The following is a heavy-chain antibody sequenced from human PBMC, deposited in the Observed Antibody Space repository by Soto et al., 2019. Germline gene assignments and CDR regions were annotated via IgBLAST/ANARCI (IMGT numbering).Heavy chain of an antibody. Sequence: QVQLVESGGGVVQPGRSLRLSCAASGFTFSSSAMHWVRQAPGKGLEWVTVISYDGSNKDYADSVKGRFTISRDNSKNTRYLQMNSLRADDTAVYYCARDVVDPWGQGTLVTVSS. CDR1: GFTFSSSA. J-gene: IGHJ5*02. D-gene: IGHD2-21*01. CDR2: ISYDGSNK. V-gene: IGHV3-30-3*01. CDR3: ARDVVDP.